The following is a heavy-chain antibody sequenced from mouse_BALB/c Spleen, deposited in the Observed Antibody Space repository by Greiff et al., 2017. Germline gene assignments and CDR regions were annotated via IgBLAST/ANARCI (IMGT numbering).Heavy chain of an antibody. V-gene: IGHV3-8*02. CDR3: AGGNHEDYAMDY. CDR1: GDSFTSGY. D-gene: IGHD2-1*01. Sequence: EVKLMESGPSLVKPSQSLSLTCSVTGDSFTSGYWNWIRKFPGNKLEYMGYISYSGSTYYNPSLISRISITRDTSTNQYYLLLNSVTTEDTATYCCAGGNHEDYAMDYWGQGTSVTVSS. CDR2: ISYSGST. J-gene: IGHJ4*01.